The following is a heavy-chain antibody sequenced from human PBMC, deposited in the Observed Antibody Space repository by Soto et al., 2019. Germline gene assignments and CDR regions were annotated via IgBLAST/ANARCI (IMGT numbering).Heavy chain of an antibody. CDR3: ARDKMGSYEY. V-gene: IGHV3-72*01. Sequence: AASGFTFSDYDMDWVRQAPGKGLEWVGRSGNKGNTFTTMYAASVKGKFTISRDDSKNSLYLQMNSLKTEDTAVYYCARDKMGSYEYWGQGTLVTVSS. D-gene: IGHD1-26*01. J-gene: IGHJ4*02. CDR1: GFTFSDYD. CDR2: SGNKGNTFTT.